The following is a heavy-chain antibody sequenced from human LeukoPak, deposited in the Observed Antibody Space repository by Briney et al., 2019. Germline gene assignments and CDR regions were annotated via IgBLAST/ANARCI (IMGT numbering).Heavy chain of an antibody. Sequence: EASVKVSCKASGYTFSGYYMHCVRQAPGQGLEWMEIVSPSKIVTTYAQKFQGRVTMTRDTSTSTLYLELSRLSSEDTAVYYCTRADGSGAYCHQYWGKGTLVTVSS. CDR3: TRADGSGAYCHQY. V-gene: IGHV1-46*01. D-gene: IGHD3-10*01. CDR1: GYTFSGYY. CDR2: VSPSKIVT. J-gene: IGHJ4*02.